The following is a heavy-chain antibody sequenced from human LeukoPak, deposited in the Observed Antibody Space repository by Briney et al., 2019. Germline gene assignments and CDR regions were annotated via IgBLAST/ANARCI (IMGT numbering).Heavy chain of an antibody. CDR2: ISTHNGNT. CDR3: ARGDSSGWP. J-gene: IGHJ5*02. Sequence: ASVTVSFKASGYSFMSYGMTWVRQTPGQGLEWMGWISTHNGNTKYAQKFQDRVTMTTDTSTSTVYMELRSLRFDDTATYYCARGDSSGWPWGQGTSVTVSS. V-gene: IGHV1-18*01. CDR1: GYSFMSYG. D-gene: IGHD6-19*01.